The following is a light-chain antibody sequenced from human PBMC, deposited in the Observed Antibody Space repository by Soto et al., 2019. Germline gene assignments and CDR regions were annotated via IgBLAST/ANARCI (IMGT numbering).Light chain of an antibody. V-gene: IGLV1-40*01. CDR2: GNS. Sequence: VVTQPPSVSGAPGQRVTISCTESSSNIGAGYDVHWYQQLPGTAPKLLIYGNSNRPSGVPDRFSGSKSGTSASLAITGLQAEDEADYYCQSYDSSLSGSVFGGGTKLTVL. J-gene: IGLJ2*01. CDR3: QSYDSSLSGSV. CDR1: SSNIGAGYD.